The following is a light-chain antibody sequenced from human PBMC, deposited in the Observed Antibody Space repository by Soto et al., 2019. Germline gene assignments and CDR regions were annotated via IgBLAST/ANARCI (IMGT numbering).Light chain of an antibody. J-gene: IGLJ1*01. CDR3: SSYTSNSTLYV. CDR1: SSDIGGYNY. Sequence: QSALTQPASVSGSPGQSITISCTGTSSDIGGYNYVSWYQQLPGKVPKLIIYDVSNRPSGVSDRFSGSKSGNAASLTISGLQAADEADYYCSSYTSNSTLYVFGTGTKVTVL. CDR2: DVS. V-gene: IGLV2-14*03.